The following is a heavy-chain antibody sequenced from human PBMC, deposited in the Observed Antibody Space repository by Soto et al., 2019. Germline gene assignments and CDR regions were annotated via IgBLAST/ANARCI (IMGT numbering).Heavy chain of an antibody. CDR3: AREAYSYGPPVFDY. V-gene: IGHV3-30-3*01. Sequence: GGALRLAFAASGFTSRGYAVRWVRQGPGKGLEWVAVISYDGSNKYYADSVKGRFTISRDNSKNTLYLQMNSLRAEDTAVYYCAREAYSYGPPVFDYSGQGTLVTVPA. CDR2: ISYDGSNK. CDR1: GFTSRGYA. J-gene: IGHJ4*02. D-gene: IGHD5-18*01.